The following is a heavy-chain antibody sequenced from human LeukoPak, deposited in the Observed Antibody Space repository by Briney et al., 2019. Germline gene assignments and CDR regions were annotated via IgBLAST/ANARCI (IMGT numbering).Heavy chain of an antibody. CDR1: RFPPRKYA. D-gene: IGHD3-16*01. Sequence: GGSLRLSCVGSRFPPRKYAMSWVRQAPGKGLEWVSGISGSGGSKYYADSVRGRFTISRDNSKDTLFLQMSSLRADDTAKYYCEKERKLFWGGYFNNGGREPLVIVS. CDR2: ISGSGGSK. J-gene: IGHJ4*02. V-gene: IGHV3-23*01. CDR3: EKERKLFWGGYFNN.